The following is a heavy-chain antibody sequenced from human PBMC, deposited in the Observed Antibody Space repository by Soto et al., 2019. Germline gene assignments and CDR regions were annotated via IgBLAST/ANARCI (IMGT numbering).Heavy chain of an antibody. CDR2: ISISGGTI. CDR1: GFTVSSYE. CDR3: TKEKSVINSGYDAFDI. V-gene: IGHV3-48*03. Sequence: GGSLRLSCAASGFTVSSYEMDWVRQAPGKGLEWVAYISISGGTIYYGDSVEGRFTISRDNADDSLYLQMNSLRAEDTAVYYCTKEKSVINSGYDAFDIWGRGTVVTVSS. D-gene: IGHD5-12*01. J-gene: IGHJ3*02.